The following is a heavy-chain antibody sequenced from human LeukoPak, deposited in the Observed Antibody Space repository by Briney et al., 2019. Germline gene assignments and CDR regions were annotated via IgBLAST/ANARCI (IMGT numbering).Heavy chain of an antibody. CDR1: GFTFNNYA. J-gene: IGHJ4*02. Sequence: PGGSLRLSCSTFGFTFNNYAMHWVRQAPGKGLEYVSSISSAGGNTHYADSVKGRFTISRDNSKNTLYLQMSSLRAEDTALYYCVKDTISGTSGFSGSFEYWGQGTLLTVSP. V-gene: IGHV3-64D*06. CDR3: VKDTISGTSGFSGSFEY. CDR2: ISSAGGNT. D-gene: IGHD5-12*01.